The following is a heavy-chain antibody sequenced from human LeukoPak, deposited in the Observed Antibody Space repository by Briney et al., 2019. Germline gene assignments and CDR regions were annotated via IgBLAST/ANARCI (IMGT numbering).Heavy chain of an antibody. CDR3: ASGYGDYVELSSYFDY. D-gene: IGHD4-17*01. V-gene: IGHV1-69*05. CDR2: IIPIFGTA. Sequence: GASVKVSCKASGGTFSSYAISWVRQAPGQGLEWVGRIIPIFGTANYAQKFQGRVTITTDESTSTAYMELSSLRSEDTAVYYCASGYGDYVELSSYFDYWGQGTLVTVSS. CDR1: GGTFSSYA. J-gene: IGHJ4*02.